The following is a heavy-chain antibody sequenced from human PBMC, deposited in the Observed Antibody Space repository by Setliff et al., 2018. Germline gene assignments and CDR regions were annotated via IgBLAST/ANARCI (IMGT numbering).Heavy chain of an antibody. D-gene: IGHD1-26*01. V-gene: IGHV3-7*01. CDR2: IRPDGSET. Sequence: GESLKISCAASGFSINVYSMTWVRQAPGKGLEWVANIRPDGSETGSVDSVKGRFTISRDNAKNSLYLQMDSLRAEDTAVYYCARDLVGATADFWGRGTLVTVSS. CDR3: ARDLVGATADF. CDR1: GFSINVYS. J-gene: IGHJ4*02.